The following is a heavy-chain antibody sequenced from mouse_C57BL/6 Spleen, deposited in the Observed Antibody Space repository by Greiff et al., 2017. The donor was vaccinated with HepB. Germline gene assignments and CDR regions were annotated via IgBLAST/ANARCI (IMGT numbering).Heavy chain of an antibody. Sequence: VQLQQPGAELVMPGASVKLSCKASGYTFTSYWMHWVKQRPGQGLEWIGEIDPSDSYTNYNQKFKGKSTLTVDKSSSTAYMQLSSLTSEDSAVYYCARRYYCPYWYFEVWGTGTTVTVSS. J-gene: IGHJ1*03. D-gene: IGHD2-1*01. CDR1: GYTFTSYW. CDR2: IDPSDSYT. V-gene: IGHV1-69*01. CDR3: ARRYYCPYWYFEV.